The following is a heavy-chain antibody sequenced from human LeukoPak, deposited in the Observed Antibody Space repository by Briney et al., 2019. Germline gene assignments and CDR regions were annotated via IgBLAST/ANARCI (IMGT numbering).Heavy chain of an antibody. D-gene: IGHD3-22*01. J-gene: IGHJ3*02. CDR1: GGSISSSSYY. CDR3: ARGRAPSRWLFILNAFDI. CDR2: IYYSGST. Sequence: PSETLSLTCTVSGGSISSSSYYWGWIRQPPGKGLEWIGSIYYSGSTYYNPSLKSRVTISVDTSKNQFSLKLSSVTAADMAVYYCARGRAPSRWLFILNAFDIWGQGTMVTVSS. V-gene: IGHV4-39*07.